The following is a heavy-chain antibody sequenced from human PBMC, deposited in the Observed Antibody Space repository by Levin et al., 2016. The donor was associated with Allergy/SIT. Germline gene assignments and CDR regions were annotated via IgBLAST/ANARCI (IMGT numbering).Heavy chain of an antibody. V-gene: IGHV1-18*01. CDR3: ARDVNGDFDF. CDR2: ISVYTGNT. CDR1: GYSFPTYG. Sequence: ASVKVSCKASGYSFPTYGVSWVRQAPGQGLEWLGWISVYTGNTNYAQKFQGRVTMTTDTSTSTAYMELRSLKSDDTAVYYCARDVNGDFDFWGQGTLVTVSS. D-gene: IGHD2-8*01. J-gene: IGHJ4*02.